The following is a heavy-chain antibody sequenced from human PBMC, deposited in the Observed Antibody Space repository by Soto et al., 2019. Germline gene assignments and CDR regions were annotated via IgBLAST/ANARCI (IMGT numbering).Heavy chain of an antibody. CDR2: ISSSSSYI. Sequence: GGSLRLSCAASGFTFSSYAMNWVRQAPGKGLEWVSSISSSSSYIYYADSVKGRFTISRDNAKNTLYLQMNSLRAEDTAVYYCARASRFNVSYTWRPPNWFDPWGQGTLVTVSS. J-gene: IGHJ5*02. V-gene: IGHV3-21*01. D-gene: IGHD1-20*01. CDR1: GFTFSSYA. CDR3: ARASRFNVSYTWRPPNWFDP.